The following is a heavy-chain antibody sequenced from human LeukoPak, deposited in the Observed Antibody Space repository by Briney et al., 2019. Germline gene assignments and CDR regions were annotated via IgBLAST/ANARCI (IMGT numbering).Heavy chain of an antibody. V-gene: IGHV3-21*01. D-gene: IGHD4-17*01. J-gene: IGHJ4*02. Sequence: GGSLRLSCAAFGFTFNNYNMNWVRQAPGKGLEWVSIISSGSSAIFSADALKGRFTISRDDAKNLLYLDMNSLRAEDTAVYYCARGHTAVTRHFDFWGQGALVTVSS. CDR1: GFTFNNYN. CDR3: ARGHTAVTRHFDF. CDR2: ISSGSSAI.